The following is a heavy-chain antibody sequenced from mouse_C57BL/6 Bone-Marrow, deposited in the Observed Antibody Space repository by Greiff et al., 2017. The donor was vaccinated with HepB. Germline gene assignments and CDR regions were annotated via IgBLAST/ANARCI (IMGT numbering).Heavy chain of an antibody. CDR2: IDPEDGET. CDR3: ARGYGTTVVANAMDY. D-gene: IGHD1-1*01. V-gene: IGHV14-2*01. CDR1: GFNIKDYY. J-gene: IGHJ4*01. Sequence: DVQLQQSGAELVKPGASVKLSCTASGFNIKDYYMHWVKQRTEQGLEWIGRIDPEDGETKYAPKFQGKATITADTSSNTAYLQLSSLTSEDTAVYYCARGYGTTVVANAMDYWGQGTSVTVSS.